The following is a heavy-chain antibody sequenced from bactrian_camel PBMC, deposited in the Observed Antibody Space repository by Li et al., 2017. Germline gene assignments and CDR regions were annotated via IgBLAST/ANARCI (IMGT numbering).Heavy chain of an antibody. Sequence: EVQLVESGGGLVQPGGSLRLSCAASGFSFSSFAMSWVRQAPGKGLEWVSLISSSGGSTLYADSVKGRFTISQDNAKNTLAVTLEMNNLKPEDTAMYFCAADTVGGGPQTVGYIGPCAYDSWGQGTQVTVSS. V-gene: IGHV3S40*01. CDR3: AADTVGGGPQTVGYIGPCAYDS. CDR1: GFSFSSFA. D-gene: IGHD2*01. J-gene: IGHJ4*01. CDR2: ISSSGGST.